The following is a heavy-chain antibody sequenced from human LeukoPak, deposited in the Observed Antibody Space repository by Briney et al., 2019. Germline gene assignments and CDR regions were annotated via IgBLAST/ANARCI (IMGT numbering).Heavy chain of an antibody. V-gene: IGHV3-64D*06. D-gene: IGHD3-22*01. Sequence: PGGSQRLSCSASGFTFSSYAMHWVRQAPGKGLEYVSAISSNGGSTYYADSVKGRFTISRDNSKNTLYLQMSSLRAEDTAVYYCVRNEGNYYDTSGYYYFDYWGQGTLVTVSS. CDR2: ISSNGGST. J-gene: IGHJ4*02. CDR3: VRNEGNYYDTSGYYYFDY. CDR1: GFTFSSYA.